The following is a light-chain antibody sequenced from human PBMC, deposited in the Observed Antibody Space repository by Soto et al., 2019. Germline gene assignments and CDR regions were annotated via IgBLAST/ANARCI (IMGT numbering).Light chain of an antibody. CDR2: DVS. V-gene: IGLV2-14*03. Sequence: QSVLTQPASVSGSPGQSITISCTGTSSDVGGYDYVSWYQHHPGKAPKLMIYDVSNRPSGVSNRFSGSKSGNTASLTISGLQVEDEADYYCSSYTSSSLYVFGTGTRSPS. CDR1: SSDVGGYDY. CDR3: SSYTSSSLYV. J-gene: IGLJ1*01.